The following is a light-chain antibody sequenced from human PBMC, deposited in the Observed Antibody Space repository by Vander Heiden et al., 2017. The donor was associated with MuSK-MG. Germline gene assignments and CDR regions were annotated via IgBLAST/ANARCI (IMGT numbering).Light chain of an antibody. V-gene: IGLV2-14*03. CDR1: SSDVGGYNY. Sequence: QSALTQPASVSGSPGQSITISCTGSSSDVGGYNYVSWYQQHPGKAPRLMIYDVSYRPSGVSNRFSGSKSGSTASLTISGLQAEDEAEYYCSSYVSSTTLVFGGGTKLTVL. CDR3: SSYVSSTTLV. CDR2: DVS. J-gene: IGLJ2*01.